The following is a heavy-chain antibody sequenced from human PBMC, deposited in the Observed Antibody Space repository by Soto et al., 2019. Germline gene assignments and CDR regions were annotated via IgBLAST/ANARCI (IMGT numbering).Heavy chain of an antibody. J-gene: IGHJ4*02. Sequence: SDALSLTCTVSGVSIRIYFWSWIRQPPGKGLEWIGYTYYTADTKYSPSLESRATISAHPSKKQFSLSPSHVSAADTALYLCAGPNNRGEGFDYWGQGALVTVSS. D-gene: IGHD3-10*01. V-gene: IGHV4-59*01. CDR1: GVSIRIYF. CDR2: TYYTADT. CDR3: AGPNNRGEGFDY.